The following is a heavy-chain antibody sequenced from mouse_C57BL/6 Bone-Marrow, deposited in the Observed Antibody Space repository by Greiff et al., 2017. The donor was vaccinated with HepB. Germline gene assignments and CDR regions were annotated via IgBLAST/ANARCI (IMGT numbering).Heavy chain of an antibody. Sequence: EVMLVESGGGLVKPGGSLKLSCAASGFTFSSYAMSWVRQTPEKRLEWVATISDGGSYTYYPDNVKGRFTISRDNAKNNLYLQMSHLKSEDTAMYYCARAYDGYYSWFAYWGQGTLVTVSA. CDR2: ISDGGSYT. D-gene: IGHD2-3*01. J-gene: IGHJ3*01. V-gene: IGHV5-4*03. CDR3: ARAYDGYYSWFAY. CDR1: GFTFSSYA.